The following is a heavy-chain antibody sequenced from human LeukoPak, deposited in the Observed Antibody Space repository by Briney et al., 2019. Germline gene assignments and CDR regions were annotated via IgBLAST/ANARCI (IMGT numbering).Heavy chain of an antibody. CDR1: GGSFSSYY. CDR2: IYYSGST. Sequence: PSETLSLTCAVYGGSFSSYYWSWIRQPPGKGLEWIGYIYYSGSTNYNPSLKSRVTISVDTSKNQFSLKLSSVTAADTAVYYCARLGDDSSGYYFVDYWGQGTLVTVSS. V-gene: IGHV4-59*08. D-gene: IGHD3-22*01. CDR3: ARLGDDSSGYYFVDY. J-gene: IGHJ4*02.